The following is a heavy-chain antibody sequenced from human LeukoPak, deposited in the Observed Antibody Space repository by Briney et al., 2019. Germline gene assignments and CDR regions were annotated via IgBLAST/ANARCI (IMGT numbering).Heavy chain of an antibody. V-gene: IGHV3-30*18. J-gene: IGHJ5*01. D-gene: IGHD2-21*02. CDR1: GFTFSSYG. Sequence: PGRSLRLSCAASGFTFSSYGMHWVRQAPGRGLEWLAIISYNGGFRYYADSVKGRFTVSRDNSKNTLYLHMNTVRADDTAVYYCAKAAQIMVVTAIPDSWGQGALVTVSS. CDR3: AKAAQIMVVTAIPDS. CDR2: ISYNGGFR.